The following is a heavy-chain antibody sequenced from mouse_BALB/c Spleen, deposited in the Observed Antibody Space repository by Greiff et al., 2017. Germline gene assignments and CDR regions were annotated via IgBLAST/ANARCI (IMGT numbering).Heavy chain of an antibody. Sequence: QVQLKESGPGLVQPSQSLSITCTVSGFSLTSYGVHWVRQSPGKGLEWLGVIWSGGSTDYNAAFISRLSISKDNSKRQVFFKMNSLQANDTAIYYCARNLIYYGSYFDVWGEGTTVTVSS. CDR2: IWSGGST. D-gene: IGHD2-1*01. V-gene: IGHV2-2*02. CDR1: GFSLTSYG. J-gene: IGHJ1*01. CDR3: ARNLIYYGSYFDV.